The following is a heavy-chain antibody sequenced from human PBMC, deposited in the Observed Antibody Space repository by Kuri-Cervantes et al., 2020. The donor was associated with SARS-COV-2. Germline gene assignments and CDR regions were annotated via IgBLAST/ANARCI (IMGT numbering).Heavy chain of an antibody. V-gene: IGHV3-30-3*01. CDR3: TTEDSSGWYNWFDP. J-gene: IGHJ5*02. D-gene: IGHD6-19*01. CDR2: ISYDGSNK. Sequence: GESLKISCAASGFTFSSYAMHWVRQAPGKGLEWVAVISYDGSNKYYADSVKGRFTISRDNSKNTLYLQMNSLKTEDTAVYYCTTEDSSGWYNWFDPWGQGTLVTVSS. CDR1: GFTFSSYA.